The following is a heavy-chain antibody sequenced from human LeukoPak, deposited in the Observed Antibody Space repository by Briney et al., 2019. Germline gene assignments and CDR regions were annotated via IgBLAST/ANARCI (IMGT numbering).Heavy chain of an antibody. CDR2: MNPNSGNT. CDR3: ARGRRTRYCSSTSCYYFDY. J-gene: IGHJ4*02. Sequence: ASVKVSCKASGYTFTSYDINRVRQATGQGLEWMRWMNPNSGNTGYAQKFQGRVTITRNTSISTAYMELSSLRSEDTAVYYCARGRRTRYCSSTSCYYFDYRGQGTLVTVSS. CDR1: GYTFTSYD. D-gene: IGHD2-2*01. V-gene: IGHV1-8*03.